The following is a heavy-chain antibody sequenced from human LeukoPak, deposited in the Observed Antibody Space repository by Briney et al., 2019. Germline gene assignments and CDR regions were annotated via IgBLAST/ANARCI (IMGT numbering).Heavy chain of an antibody. CDR1: GGSISSGGYY. V-gene: IGHV4-31*03. CDR2: IYYSGST. D-gene: IGHD4-23*01. Sequence: PSETLSLTCTVSGGSISSGGYYWSWIRQHPGRGLEWIGYIYYSGSTYYNPSLKSRVSISVDTSKYQFSLKLSSVTAADTAVYYCASDYGGPYYYGMDVWGQGTTVTVSS. CDR3: ASDYGGPYYYGMDV. J-gene: IGHJ6*02.